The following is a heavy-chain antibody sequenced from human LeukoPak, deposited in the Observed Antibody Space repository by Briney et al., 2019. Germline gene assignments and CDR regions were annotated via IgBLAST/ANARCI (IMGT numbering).Heavy chain of an antibody. J-gene: IGHJ4*02. D-gene: IGHD4-23*01. V-gene: IGHV4-61*02. CDR3: ARGGGNSPL. CDR2: IYTSGST. CDR1: GGSISSGSYY. Sequence: SQTLSLTCTVSGGSISSGSYYWSWIRQPAGKGLVWIGRIYTSGSTNYNPSLKSRVTISVDTSKNQFSLKLSSVTAADTAVYYCARGGGNSPLWGQGTLVTVSS.